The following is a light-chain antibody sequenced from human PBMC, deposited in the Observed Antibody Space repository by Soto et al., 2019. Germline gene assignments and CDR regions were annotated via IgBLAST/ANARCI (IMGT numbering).Light chain of an antibody. CDR1: SSNIGTNF. J-gene: IGLJ2*01. V-gene: IGLV1-47*01. CDR2: RNS. CDR3: AEWGYRLTVI. Sequence: QSVLTQPPSASGTPGQRVTISCSRSSSNIGTNFVYWYQQLPGTAPKLLIYRNSLRPSGVPDRFSGSKSGTSASLAISGLRSDDEADYSCAEWGYRLTVIFGVGTKLTVL.